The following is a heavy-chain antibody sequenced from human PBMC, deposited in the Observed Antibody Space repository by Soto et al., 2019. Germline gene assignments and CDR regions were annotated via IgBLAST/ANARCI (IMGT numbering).Heavy chain of an antibody. CDR3: ARQRAPEYYYYYYGMDV. CDR2: IYPGDSDT. CDR1: GYSFTSYW. Sequence: PGESLKISCKGSGYSFTSYWIGWVRQMPGKGLEWMGIIYPGDSDTRYSPSFQGQVTISADKSISTAYLQWSSLKASDTAMYYCARQRAPEYYYYYYGMDVWGQGTTVTVSS. J-gene: IGHJ6*02. V-gene: IGHV5-51*01.